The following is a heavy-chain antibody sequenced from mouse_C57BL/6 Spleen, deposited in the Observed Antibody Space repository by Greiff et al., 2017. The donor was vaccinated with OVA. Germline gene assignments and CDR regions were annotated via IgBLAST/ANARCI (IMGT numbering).Heavy chain of an antibody. CDR2: ISYDGSN. CDR1: GYSITSGYY. Sequence: EVQLQQSGPGLVKPSQSLSLTCSVTGYSITSGYYWNWIRQFPGNKLEWMGYISYDGSNNYNPSLKNRISITRDTSKNQFFLKLNSVTTEDTATYYCAREGDPLPYFDYWGQGTTLTVSS. D-gene: IGHD5-5*01. J-gene: IGHJ2*01. CDR3: AREGDPLPYFDY. V-gene: IGHV3-6*01.